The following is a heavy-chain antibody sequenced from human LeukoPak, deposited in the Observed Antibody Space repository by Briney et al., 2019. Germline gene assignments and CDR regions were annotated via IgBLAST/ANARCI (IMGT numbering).Heavy chain of an antibody. CDR2: ISPSDSDA. J-gene: IGHJ4*02. D-gene: IGHD2-2*01. CDR3: ARRGCSATSCSPYYFVY. Sequence: GESLKISCKGSGYTFTNHWIGWVRQMPGQGLEWMGIISPSDSDASYSPSFQGQVTISVDKSIYTAYLQWSSLKASDTAMYYCARRGCSATSCSPYYFVYWGQGTLVTVSS. V-gene: IGHV5-51*01. CDR1: GYTFTNHW.